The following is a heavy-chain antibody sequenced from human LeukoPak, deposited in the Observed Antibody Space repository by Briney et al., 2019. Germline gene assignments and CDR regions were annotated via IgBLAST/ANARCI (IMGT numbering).Heavy chain of an antibody. CDR2: IYHSGST. CDR1: GYSISSGYY. Sequence: SETLSLTCTVSGYSISSGYYWGWIRQPPGKGLEWIGSIYHSGSTYYNPSLKSRVTISVDTSKNQFSLKLSSVTAADTAVYYCARVPYGDYFDYWGQGTLVTVSS. V-gene: IGHV4-38-2*02. J-gene: IGHJ4*02. CDR3: ARVPYGDYFDY. D-gene: IGHD4-17*01.